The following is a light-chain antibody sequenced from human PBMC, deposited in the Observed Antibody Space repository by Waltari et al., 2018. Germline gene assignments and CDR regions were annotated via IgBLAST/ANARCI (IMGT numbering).Light chain of an antibody. CDR3: QQCYTLPYT. J-gene: IGKJ2*01. CDR2: WAS. Sequence: DLMLTQAPDSLAVSLGERATINCKSSQSVLSTSNNKNYLGWYQQKPGQPPKLLITWASIRESGLPGRFGGCGSGTDFALTISVLQAEDVAVYFCQQCYTLPYTFGEGTKVEIK. V-gene: IGKV4-1*01. CDR1: QSVLSTSNNKNY.